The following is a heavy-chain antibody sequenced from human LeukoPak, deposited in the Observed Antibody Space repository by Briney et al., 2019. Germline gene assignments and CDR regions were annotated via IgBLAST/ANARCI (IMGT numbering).Heavy chain of an antibody. CDR1: GGSISSGGYY. Sequence: SETLSLTCTVSGGSISSGGYYWSWIRQHPGKGLDWVGFIYYTGSTYYNPSLKSRVTISVDTSKNQFSLKLTSVTAADTAVYYCAGGRSRGPYYFDYWGQGTLVTVSS. D-gene: IGHD2/OR15-2a*01. CDR3: AGGRSRGPYYFDY. CDR2: IYYTGST. J-gene: IGHJ4*02. V-gene: IGHV4-31*03.